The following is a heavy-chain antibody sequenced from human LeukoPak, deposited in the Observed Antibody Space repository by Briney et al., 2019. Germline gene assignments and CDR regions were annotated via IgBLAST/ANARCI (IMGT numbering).Heavy chain of an antibody. J-gene: IGHJ4*02. CDR1: GFTFSSYW. D-gene: IGHD6-19*01. V-gene: IGHV3-74*01. Sequence: GGSLRLSCAASGFTFSSYWMHWVRQAPGKGLVWVSRINSDGSSTSYADSVKGRFTISRDNAKNTLYLQMNSLRAEDTAVYYCARGRGWYAAWYFDYWGQGTLVTLSS. CDR2: INSDGSST. CDR3: ARGRGWYAAWYFDY.